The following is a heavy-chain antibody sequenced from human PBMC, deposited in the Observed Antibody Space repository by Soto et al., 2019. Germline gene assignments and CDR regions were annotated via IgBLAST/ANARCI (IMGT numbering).Heavy chain of an antibody. D-gene: IGHD3-10*01. CDR3: AVYGSGSYMYYGMDV. CDR1: GFTFSSYS. J-gene: IGHJ6*02. Sequence: PGGSLRLSCAASGFTFSSYSMNWVRQAPGKGLEWVSSISSSSSYIYYADSVKGRFTISRDNAKNSLYLQMNSLRAEDTAVYYCAVYGSGSYMYYGMDVWGQGTRVTVSS. V-gene: IGHV3-21*01. CDR2: ISSSSSYI.